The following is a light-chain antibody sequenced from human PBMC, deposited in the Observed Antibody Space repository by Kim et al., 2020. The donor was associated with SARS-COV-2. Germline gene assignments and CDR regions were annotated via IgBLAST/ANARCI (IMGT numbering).Light chain of an antibody. CDR3: QQYNNLPRT. CDR1: QSVSSN. CDR2: GAS. Sequence: EIVMTQSPATLSVSPGERATLACRASQSVSSNLAWYQQKPGQAPRLLIYGASTRATDIPARFSGSGSGTEFTLTVSSLQSEDFAVYYCQQYNNLPRTFGQGTKVDIK. V-gene: IGKV3-15*01. J-gene: IGKJ1*01.